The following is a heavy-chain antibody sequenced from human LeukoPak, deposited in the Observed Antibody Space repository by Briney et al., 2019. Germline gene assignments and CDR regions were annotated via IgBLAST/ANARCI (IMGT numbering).Heavy chain of an antibody. CDR3: ARGVWYCRSTSCPSLDY. CDR2: IIPIFGTA. CDR1: GGTFSSYA. V-gene: IGHV1-69*13. J-gene: IGHJ4*02. D-gene: IGHD2-2*01. Sequence: SVKVSCKASGGTFSSYAISWLRQAPGQGLEWMGGIIPIFGTANYAQKFQGRVTITADESTSTAYMELSSLRSEDTAVYYCARGVWYCRSTSCPSLDYWGQGTLVTVSS.